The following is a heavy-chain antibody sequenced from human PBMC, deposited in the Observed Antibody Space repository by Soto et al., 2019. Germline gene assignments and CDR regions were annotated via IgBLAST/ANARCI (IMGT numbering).Heavy chain of an antibody. V-gene: IGHV4-30-4*01. CDR2: ISYSGST. J-gene: IGHJ4*02. CDR1: GGSISSGNYY. Sequence: QVQLQESGPGLVKPSQTLSLTCTVSGGSISSGNYYWSWIRQPPGKGLEWIGFISYSGSTYYSTSLKCRVTISVDTSKSQFSLNLSFVTAADTAVYYCATIGTPAPGLYFFDYWGQGSLVTVSS. D-gene: IGHD2-15*01. CDR3: ATIGTPAPGLYFFDY.